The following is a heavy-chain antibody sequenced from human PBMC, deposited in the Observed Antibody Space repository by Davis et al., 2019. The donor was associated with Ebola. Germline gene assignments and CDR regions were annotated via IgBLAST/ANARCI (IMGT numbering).Heavy chain of an antibody. Sequence: ASVKVSCKTSGYSFTNYAVHLVRQAPGQRLEWMGWINTGNGNTEYSQKFHGRVTITRDTSASTAYMELSSLRSEDTAVYFCARDEFDYWGQGTLVTVSS. CDR1: GYSFTNYA. J-gene: IGHJ4*02. CDR2: INTGNGNT. CDR3: ARDEFDY. V-gene: IGHV1-3*04.